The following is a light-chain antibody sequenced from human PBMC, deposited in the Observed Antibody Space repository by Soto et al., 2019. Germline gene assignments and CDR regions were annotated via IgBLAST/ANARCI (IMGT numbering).Light chain of an antibody. CDR2: EVT. V-gene: IGLV2-8*01. Sequence: QSALTQPPSASGSPGQSVTISCTGTSIDFGGYNCVSWYQQHPGKAPQLMIYEVTKRPSGVPDRFSGSKSGNTASLTVSGLQAEDEADYYCSSYAGSNTVLFGGGTKLTVL. CDR1: SIDFGGYNC. J-gene: IGLJ2*01. CDR3: SSYAGSNTVL.